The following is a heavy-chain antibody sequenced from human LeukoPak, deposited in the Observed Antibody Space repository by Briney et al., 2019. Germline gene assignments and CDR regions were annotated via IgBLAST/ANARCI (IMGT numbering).Heavy chain of an antibody. CDR1: GGSFSGYY. CDR3: ARGHRGVGSDDREYYFDY. V-gene: IGHV4-59*01. D-gene: IGHD2-21*01. J-gene: IGHJ4*02. Sequence: PSETLSLTCAVYGGSFSGYYWSWIRQPPGKGLEWIGYIYCSGSTNYNPSLKSRVTISVDTSKNQFSLKLSSVTAADTAVYYCARGHRGVGSDDREYYFDYWGQGTLVTVSS. CDR2: IYCSGST.